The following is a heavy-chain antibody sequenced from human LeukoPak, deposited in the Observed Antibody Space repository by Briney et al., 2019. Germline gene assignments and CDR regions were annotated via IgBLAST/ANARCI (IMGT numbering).Heavy chain of an antibody. Sequence: GGSLRLSCAASGFTFSSYEMNWVRQARGKGLEWVSYISSSGSTIYYADSVKGRFTISRDNAKNSLYLQMNSLRAEDTAVYYCAAGRGSIFDYWGQGTLVTVSS. J-gene: IGHJ4*02. CDR3: AAGRGSIFDY. V-gene: IGHV3-48*03. CDR2: ISSSGSTI. CDR1: GFTFSSYE. D-gene: IGHD1-26*01.